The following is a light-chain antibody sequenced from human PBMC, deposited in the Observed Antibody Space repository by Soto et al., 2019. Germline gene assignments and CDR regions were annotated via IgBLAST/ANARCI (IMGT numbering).Light chain of an antibody. V-gene: IGKV3-20*01. CDR3: QQYGISRT. Sequence: EIVLTQSPGTLSLPPGERATLSCRASQSVTSDYLAWYQQRPGQAPRLLIFAASTRATGIPDRFSGGGSETEFTLTISRLEHEDSAVYYCQQYGISRTFGQGTKVEIK. CDR2: AAS. J-gene: IGKJ1*01. CDR1: QSVTSDY.